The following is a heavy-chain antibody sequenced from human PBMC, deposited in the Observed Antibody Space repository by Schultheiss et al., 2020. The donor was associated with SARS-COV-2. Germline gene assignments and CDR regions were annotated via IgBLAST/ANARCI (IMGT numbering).Heavy chain of an antibody. CDR3: ARDGRYCSSTSCYLAHAPGWFDP. D-gene: IGHD2-2*01. CDR1: GFTFSSYS. V-gene: IGHV3-21*01. Sequence: GGSLRLSCAASGFTFSSYSMNWVRQAPGKGLEWVSSISSSSSYIYYADSVKGRFTISRDNSKNTLYLQMNSLRAEDTAVYYCARDGRYCSSTSCYLAHAPGWFDPWGQGTLVTVSS. CDR2: ISSSSSYI. J-gene: IGHJ5*02.